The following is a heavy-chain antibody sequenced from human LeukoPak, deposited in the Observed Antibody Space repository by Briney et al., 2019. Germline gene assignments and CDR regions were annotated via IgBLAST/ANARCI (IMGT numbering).Heavy chain of an antibody. V-gene: IGHV1-2*02. CDR2: INPNSGGT. CDR1: GYTFTAYY. CDR3: ARDRILPTGYYWHYMDV. J-gene: IGHJ6*03. Sequence: GASVTVSCKASGYTFTAYYMHWVRQAPGQGLEWMGWINPNSGGTNYAQKFQGRVTMTWDTSIRTAYMELSRLRSDDTAVYYCARDRILPTGYYWHYMDVWGKGTTVTVSS.